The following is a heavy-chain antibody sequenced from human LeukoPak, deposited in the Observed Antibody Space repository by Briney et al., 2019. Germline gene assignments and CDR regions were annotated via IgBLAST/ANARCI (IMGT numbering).Heavy chain of an antibody. CDR3: ANSLNWSCDAGIDY. CDR1: GFTFSSYA. J-gene: IGHJ4*02. D-gene: IGHD1-1*01. CDR2: IGGSGGST. V-gene: IGHV3-23*01. Sequence: PGGSLRLSCAASGFTFSSYAMSWVRQAPGKGLEWVSYIGGSGGSTYYADCVKSRFTISRDNSKNTLYLQMNSLRAEDTAVYYCANSLNWSCDAGIDYWGQGTLVTVSS.